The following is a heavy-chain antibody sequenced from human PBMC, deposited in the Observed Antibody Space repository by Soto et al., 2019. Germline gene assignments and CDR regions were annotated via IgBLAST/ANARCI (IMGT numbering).Heavy chain of an antibody. Sequence: GGSLRLSCAASGFPFSSYAMHWVRQAPGKGLEWVAVISYDGRNKYYADSVKGRFTISRDNSKNTLYLQMNSLRAEDTAVYYGASSSIRITIFGVVIDGMGVRGRRTTGAV. CDR1: GFPFSSYA. CDR3: ASSSIRITIFGVVIDGMGV. CDR2: ISYDGRNK. V-gene: IGHV3-30-3*01. D-gene: IGHD3-3*01. J-gene: IGHJ6*02.